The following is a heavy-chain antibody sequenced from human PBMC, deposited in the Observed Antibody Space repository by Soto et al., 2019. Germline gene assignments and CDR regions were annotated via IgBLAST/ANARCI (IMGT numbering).Heavy chain of an antibody. CDR3: ARVGPRIAAAGSSFDY. V-gene: IGHV4-31*03. Sequence: QVQLQESGPGLVKPSQTLSLTCTVSGGSISSGGYYWSWIRQHPGKGLGWIGYIYYSVSTYYNPSLKSRVTISVDTSKNQFSLKLSSVTAADTAVYYCARVGPRIAAAGSSFDYWGQGTLVTVSS. J-gene: IGHJ4*02. CDR2: IYYSVST. CDR1: GGSISSGGYY. D-gene: IGHD6-13*01.